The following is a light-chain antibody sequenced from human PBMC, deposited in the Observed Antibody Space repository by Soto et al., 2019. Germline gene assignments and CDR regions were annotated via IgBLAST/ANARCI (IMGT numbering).Light chain of an antibody. V-gene: IGKV1-5*03. J-gene: IGKJ1*01. CDR2: KAS. Sequence: DIQMTESPSTLSGSVGDRVTITCRASQTISSWLSWYQHKPGKAPKLLIYKASTLKSGVPSRFSGSGSGTEFTLTISSLQPDDFATYFCQQTYSAPPWTFGPGTKVDI. CDR3: QQTYSAPPWT. CDR1: QTISSW.